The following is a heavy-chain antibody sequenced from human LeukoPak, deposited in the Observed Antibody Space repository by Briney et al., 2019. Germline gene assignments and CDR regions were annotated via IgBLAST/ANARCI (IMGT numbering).Heavy chain of an antibody. CDR2: INHSGST. J-gene: IGHJ4*02. D-gene: IGHD3-22*01. V-gene: IGHV4-34*01. Sequence: PSETLSLTCAVYGGSFSGYYWSWIRQPPGKGLEWNGEINHSGSTNYNPSLKSRVTMSVDTSKNQFSLKLSSVTAADTAVYYCARDRYSYDSSGYSLFDYWGQGTLVTVSS. CDR3: ARDRYSYDSSGYSLFDY. CDR1: GGSFSGYY.